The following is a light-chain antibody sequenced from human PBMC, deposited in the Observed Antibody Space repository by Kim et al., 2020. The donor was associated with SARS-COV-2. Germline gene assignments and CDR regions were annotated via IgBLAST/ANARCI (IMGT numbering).Light chain of an antibody. Sequence: TRSASVGDRVTITCRASHSISGWLAWYQQKPGKAPNLLIYKSSSLESGVPSRFSVSGSGTEFTLTISSLQPDDFATYYCQQYSSWTFGQGTKLEI. J-gene: IGKJ2*01. V-gene: IGKV1-5*03. CDR3: QQYSSWT. CDR1: HSISGW. CDR2: KSS.